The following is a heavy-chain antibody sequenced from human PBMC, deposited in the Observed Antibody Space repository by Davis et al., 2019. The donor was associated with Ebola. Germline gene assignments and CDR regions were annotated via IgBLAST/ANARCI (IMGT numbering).Heavy chain of an antibody. Sequence: GESLKISCAASGFTFSSYDMSWVRQAPGKGLEWVSAISGSGGSTYYADSVKGRLTISRDNSKNTLYLQMNSLRAEDTAVYYCARESYDILTGYLRYYGMDVWGQGTTVTVSS. V-gene: IGHV3-23*01. CDR3: ARESYDILTGYLRYYGMDV. CDR1: GFTFSSYD. D-gene: IGHD3-9*01. J-gene: IGHJ6*02. CDR2: ISGSGGST.